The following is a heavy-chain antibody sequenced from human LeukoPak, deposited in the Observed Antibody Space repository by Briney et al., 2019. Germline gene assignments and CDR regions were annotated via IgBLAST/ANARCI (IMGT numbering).Heavy chain of an antibody. D-gene: IGHD6-6*01. V-gene: IGHV1-46*01. J-gene: IGHJ6*03. CDR3: ARGVRSPARRGRIAARTYYYYMDV. Sequence: ASVKVSCKASGYTFTSYYMHWVRQAPGQGLEWMGIINPSGGSTSYAQKFQGRVTMTRDMSTSTVYMELSSLRSEDTAVYYCARGVRSPARRGRIAARTYYYYMDVWGKGTRSPSP. CDR1: GYTFTSYY. CDR2: INPSGGST.